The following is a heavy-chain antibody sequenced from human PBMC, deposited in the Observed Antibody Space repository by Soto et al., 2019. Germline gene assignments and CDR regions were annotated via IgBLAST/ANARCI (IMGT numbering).Heavy chain of an antibody. CDR3: ASARGYSTFQYVFHFDY. Sequence: QVQLVESGGGVVQPGRSLRLSCAASGFTFSSYAMHWVRQAPGKGLEWVAVISYDVNNKYYADSVKGRFTISRDNSKSTLYLQMNSLGPEDTALYFCASARGYSTFQYVFHFDYWGQGSLVTVSS. CDR1: GFTFSSYA. V-gene: IGHV3-30-3*01. D-gene: IGHD5-18*01. J-gene: IGHJ4*02. CDR2: ISYDVNNK.